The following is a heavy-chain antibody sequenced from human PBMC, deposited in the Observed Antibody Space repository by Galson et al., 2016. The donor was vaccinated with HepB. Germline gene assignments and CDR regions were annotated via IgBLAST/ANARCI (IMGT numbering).Heavy chain of an antibody. CDR1: GYSFTNYW. CDR2: IDPSDSYT. V-gene: IGHV5-10-1*01. Sequence: QSGAEVKKPGESLRISCKGSGYSFTNYWITWVRQMPGKGLEWVGRIDPSDSYTSYSPSFQGHVTISADQSITTAYLQWSSLKASDTAMYFCAIYNWKYWFDPWGQGTLVTVSS. J-gene: IGHJ5*02. D-gene: IGHD1-20*01. CDR3: AIYNWKYWFDP.